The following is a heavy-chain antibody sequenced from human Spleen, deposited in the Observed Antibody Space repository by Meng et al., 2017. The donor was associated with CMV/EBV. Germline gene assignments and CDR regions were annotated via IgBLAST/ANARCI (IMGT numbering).Heavy chain of an antibody. CDR1: YTFTNYH. CDR2: IYDSGGNT. Sequence: YTFTNYHIHWMRQAPGHGLEYMGVIYDSGGNTYKEQKFQDRLTMTWDTSTTTVHMELSSLTSEDTAVYYCARDQGGGYFDWLPYFDYWGQGTLVTVSS. V-gene: IGHV1-46*01. D-gene: IGHD3-9*01. CDR3: ARDQGGGYFDWLPYFDY. J-gene: IGHJ4*02.